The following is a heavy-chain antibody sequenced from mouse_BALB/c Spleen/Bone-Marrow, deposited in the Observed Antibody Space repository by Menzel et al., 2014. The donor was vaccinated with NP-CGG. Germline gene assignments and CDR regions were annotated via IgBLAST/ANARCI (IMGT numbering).Heavy chain of an antibody. CDR1: GFTFNTNA. D-gene: IGHD2-14*01. J-gene: IGHJ4*01. CDR3: VRYDYAMDY. CDR2: IRSKSNNYAT. V-gene: IGHV10S3*01. Sequence: VQLKDSGGGLVQPKGSLKLSCAASGFTFNTNAMNWVRQAPGKGLEWVACIRSKSNNYATYYADSVKDRFTISRDDSQSMLYLQMNNLKTEDTAVYYCVRYDYAMDYWGQGTSVTVSS.